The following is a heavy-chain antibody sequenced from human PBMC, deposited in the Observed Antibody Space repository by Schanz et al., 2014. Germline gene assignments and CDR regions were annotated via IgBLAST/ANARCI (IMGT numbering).Heavy chain of an antibody. CDR1: GFTFSSYA. Sequence: VQLVESGGGLVQPGGSLRLSCAASGFTFSSYAMSWVRQAPGKGLEWVAVISYDGSNKYYADSVKGRFTISRDNSKNTLYLQMNTLRAEDTAVYYCARDRGYCSGGSCLTFDYWGQGTLVTVSS. D-gene: IGHD2-15*01. CDR2: ISYDGSNK. J-gene: IGHJ4*02. CDR3: ARDRGYCSGGSCLTFDY. V-gene: IGHV3-30-3*01.